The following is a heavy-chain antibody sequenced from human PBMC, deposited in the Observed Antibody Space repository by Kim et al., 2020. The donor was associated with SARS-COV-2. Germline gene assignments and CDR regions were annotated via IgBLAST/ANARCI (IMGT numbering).Heavy chain of an antibody. J-gene: IGHJ5*02. V-gene: IGHV3-11*06. CDR1: GFTFSDYY. D-gene: IGHD6-25*01. CDR3: ARGGAAEGWFDP. Sequence: GGSLRLSCAASGFTFSDYYMSWIRQAPGKGLEWVSYISSSSSYTNYADSVKGRFTISRDNAKNSLYLQMNSLRAEDTAVYYCARGGAAEGWFDPWGQGTLVTVSS. CDR2: ISSSSSYT.